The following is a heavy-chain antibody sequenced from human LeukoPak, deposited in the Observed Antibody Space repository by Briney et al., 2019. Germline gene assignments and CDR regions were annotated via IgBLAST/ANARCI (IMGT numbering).Heavy chain of an antibody. CDR3: AKDLYYDFWSGYQH. V-gene: IGHV3-23*01. J-gene: IGHJ1*01. CDR2: ISGSGGST. D-gene: IGHD3-3*01. Sequence: GGSLRLSCVASGFTFRNYGMHWVRQAPGKGLEWVSAISGSGGSTYYADSVKGRFTISRDNSKNTLYLQMNSLRAEDTAVYYCAKDLYYDFWSGYQHWGQGTLVTVSS. CDR1: GFTFRNYG.